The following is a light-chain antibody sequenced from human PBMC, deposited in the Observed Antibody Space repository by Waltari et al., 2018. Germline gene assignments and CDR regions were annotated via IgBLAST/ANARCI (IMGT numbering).Light chain of an antibody. CDR2: STS. CDR3: QQSFSTPYT. CDR1: QSISSY. V-gene: IGKV1-39*01. J-gene: IGKJ2*01. Sequence: DIRMTQSPSSLSAYLGDRVTLTCRASQSISSYVNWYQQKPGKAPKLLMYSTSSLQSGVPSRFSGSGSGTDFTLTVSSLQPEDFATYYCQQSFSTPYTFGQGTKLEIK.